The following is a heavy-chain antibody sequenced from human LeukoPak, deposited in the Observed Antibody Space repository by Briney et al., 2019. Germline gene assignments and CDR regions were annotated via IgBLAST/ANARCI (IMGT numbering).Heavy chain of an antibody. J-gene: IGHJ4*02. V-gene: IGHV3-53*01. CDR3: GGSGSYYTASYY. D-gene: IGHD3-10*01. Sequence: PGGSLRLSCAAPDFTVSDNYMSWVRQAPGRGLEWVSVISDGGDTYYADSVKGRFTISRDSSKDTLYLQMNSLRAEDTAVYYCGGSGSYYTASYYWGQGTLVTVSS. CDR1: DFTVSDNY. CDR2: ISDGGDT.